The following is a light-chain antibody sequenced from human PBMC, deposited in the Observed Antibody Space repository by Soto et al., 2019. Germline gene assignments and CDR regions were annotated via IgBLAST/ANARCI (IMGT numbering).Light chain of an antibody. J-gene: IGLJ3*02. V-gene: IGLV2-14*01. Sequence: QSALTQPASVSGSPGQSITIPCSGRSSDLGGLNYVSRYQQHPGKVPKLIIYKVDNRPSGISDRFSASKSGNTASLTISGLQAEDEAHYYCSSYTTVPSPQWVFAGGTKVTVL. CDR1: SSDLGGLNY. CDR3: SSYTTVPSPQWV. CDR2: KVD.